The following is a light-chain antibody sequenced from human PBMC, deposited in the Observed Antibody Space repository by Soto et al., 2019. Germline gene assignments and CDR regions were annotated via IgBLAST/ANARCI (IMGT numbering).Light chain of an antibody. CDR1: RSDVGGYNF. V-gene: IGLV2-14*01. CDR3: SSYTSSSTYV. J-gene: IGLJ1*01. Sequence: SVLTQAACVSGSPGQSITISCTGIRSDVGGYNFVSWYQLPPGKAPKLMIYEVSNRPSGVSNRFSGSKSDNTASLTISGLQTEDEADYYCSSYTSSSTYVFGTGTKVTVL. CDR2: EVS.